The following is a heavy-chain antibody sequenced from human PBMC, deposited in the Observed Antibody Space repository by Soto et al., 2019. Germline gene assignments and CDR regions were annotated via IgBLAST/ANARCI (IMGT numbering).Heavy chain of an antibody. CDR2: IPNTENKK. CDR3: ARTAGGRVRGALDI. Sequence: QVHLEESGGGVVQPGTSLRLSCVASGFTFSSYGMHWVRQAPGKGLEWVAVIPNTENKKYYADSVKGRFTISRDNSQNTLFLQMDSPMSEDTAMYYCARTAGGRVRGALDIWGPGTMVTVS. CDR1: GFTFSSYG. J-gene: IGHJ3*02. D-gene: IGHD6-13*01. V-gene: IGHV3-30-3*01.